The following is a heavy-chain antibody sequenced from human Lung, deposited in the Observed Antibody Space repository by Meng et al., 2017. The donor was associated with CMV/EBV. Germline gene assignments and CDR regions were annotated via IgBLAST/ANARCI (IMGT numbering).Heavy chain of an antibody. CDR2: LNPNSGGT. Sequence: CRASAYRFTGFYIHWGRQAPGRGLEWMGWLNPNSGGTTYAQKFQGRVTMTRDTSIDTAYMELSRLRSDDTAVYFCAREFSRGWYGDHWGQGTLVTVSS. CDR1: AYRFTGFY. V-gene: IGHV1-2*02. J-gene: IGHJ4*02. CDR3: AREFSRGWYGDH. D-gene: IGHD6-19*01.